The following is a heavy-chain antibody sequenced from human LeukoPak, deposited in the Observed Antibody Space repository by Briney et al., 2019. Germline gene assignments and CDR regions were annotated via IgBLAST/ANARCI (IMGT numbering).Heavy chain of an antibody. V-gene: IGHV3-30*02. D-gene: IGHD3-3*01. Sequence: GGSLRLSCAASGFTFSSYGMHWVRQAPGKGLEWVAFIRYDGSNKYYADSVKGRFTISRDNSKNTLNLQMTSLRAEDTAMYYCAKHHDYWSGYIRGFDSWGQGTLVTVSS. J-gene: IGHJ4*02. CDR1: GFTFSSYG. CDR2: IRYDGSNK. CDR3: AKHHDYWSGYIRGFDS.